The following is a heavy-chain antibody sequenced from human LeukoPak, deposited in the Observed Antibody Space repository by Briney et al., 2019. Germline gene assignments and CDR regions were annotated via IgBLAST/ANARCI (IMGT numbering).Heavy chain of an antibody. Sequence: SETLSLTCTVSGGSISSYYWSWIRQRPGKGLEWIGYIYYSGSTVYSPSLKSRVTISIDTSKNHFSLRLTSLTPADTAVYYCARSQIKYFDLLSGYPEYFDLWGQGALVTVSS. CDR2: IYYSGST. J-gene: IGHJ4*02. D-gene: IGHD3-3*01. V-gene: IGHV4-59*06. CDR1: GGSISSYY. CDR3: ARSQIKYFDLLSGYPEYFDL.